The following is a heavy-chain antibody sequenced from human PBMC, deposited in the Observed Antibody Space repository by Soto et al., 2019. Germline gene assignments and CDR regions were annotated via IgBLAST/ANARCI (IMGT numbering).Heavy chain of an antibody. CDR2: IFFSGNT. CDR3: AREKYSGYDFPRGLFDY. Sequence: SETLSLTCTVSGGSILNGGHYWTWIRQHPGKGLEWIGRIFFSGNTHYNPALKSRLTFSLDTAKNQFSLKLTSVTAADTAVYYCAREKYSGYDFPRGLFDYWGQGTLVTVSS. D-gene: IGHD5-12*01. CDR1: GGSILNGGHY. J-gene: IGHJ4*02. V-gene: IGHV4-31*03.